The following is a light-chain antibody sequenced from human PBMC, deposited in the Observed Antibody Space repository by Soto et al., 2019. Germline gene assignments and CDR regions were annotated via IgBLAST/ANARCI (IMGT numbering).Light chain of an antibody. CDR3: QQYNNWPPDRT. CDR2: GAS. CDR1: QSVSSN. Sequence: EILMTQSPAPLSVSPGERATLSCRASQSVSSNLAWYPQKPGQAPRLLIYGASTRATGIPARFSGSGSGTEFTLTISSLQSEDFAIYVCQQYNNWPPDRTFGQGTKVEIK. V-gene: IGKV3-15*01. J-gene: IGKJ1*01.